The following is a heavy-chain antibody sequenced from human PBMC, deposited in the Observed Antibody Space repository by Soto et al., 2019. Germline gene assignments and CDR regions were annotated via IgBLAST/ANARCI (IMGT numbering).Heavy chain of an antibody. Sequence: QVQLVESGGGVVQPGRSLGLSCAASGFTFSSYAMHWVRQAPGKGLEWVAVISYDGSNKYYADSVKGRFTISRDNSKNTLYLQMNSLRAEDTAVYYCARHLGGAITGLDYWGQGTLVTVSS. CDR3: ARHLGGAITGLDY. CDR1: GFTFSSYA. J-gene: IGHJ4*02. CDR2: ISYDGSNK. D-gene: IGHD3-16*02. V-gene: IGHV3-30-3*01.